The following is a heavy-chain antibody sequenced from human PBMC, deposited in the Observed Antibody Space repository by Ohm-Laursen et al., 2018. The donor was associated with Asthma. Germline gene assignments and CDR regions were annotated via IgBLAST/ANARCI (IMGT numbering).Heavy chain of an antibody. CDR1: GVSISNYY. V-gene: IGHV4-59*01. CDR2: FYDSGST. J-gene: IGHJ4*02. CDR3: ARYRSGSWYYFDY. D-gene: IGHD6-13*01. Sequence: SETLSLTCTVSGVSISNYYWNWIRQPPGKGLEWIGYFYDSGSTNYNPSLKSRVTISVDTSKNQFSLRLSSVTAADTAVYYCARYRSGSWYYFDYWGQGTLVSFSS.